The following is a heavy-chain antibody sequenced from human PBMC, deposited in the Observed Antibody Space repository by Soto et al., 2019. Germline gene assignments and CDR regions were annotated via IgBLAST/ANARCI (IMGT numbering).Heavy chain of an antibody. J-gene: IGHJ6*02. D-gene: IGHD3-10*01. CDR1: GYTFTSYG. CDR3: ARELDGLYYYSYYGMDV. Sequence: QVQLVQSGAEVKKPGASVKVSCKASGYTFTSYGISWVRQAPGQGLEWMGWISAYNGNTNYAQKLQGRVTMTTDTPTSTDYMELRSLRSDDTAVYYCARELDGLYYYSYYGMDVWGQGTTVTVSS. V-gene: IGHV1-18*01. CDR2: ISAYNGNT.